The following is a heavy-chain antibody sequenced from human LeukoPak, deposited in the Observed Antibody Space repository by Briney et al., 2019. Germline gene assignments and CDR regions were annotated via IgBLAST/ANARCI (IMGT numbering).Heavy chain of an antibody. CDR1: GFTFSSYG. Sequence: GGSLRLSCAASGFTFSSYGMHWVRQAPGKGLEWVAVISYDGSNKYYADSVKGRFTISRDNSKNTLYLQMNSLRAEDTAVYYCAKDQGCSGGSCYSLYYYYYGMDVWGQGTTVTVSS. J-gene: IGHJ6*02. V-gene: IGHV3-30*18. CDR3: AKDQGCSGGSCYSLYYYYYGMDV. D-gene: IGHD2-15*01. CDR2: ISYDGSNK.